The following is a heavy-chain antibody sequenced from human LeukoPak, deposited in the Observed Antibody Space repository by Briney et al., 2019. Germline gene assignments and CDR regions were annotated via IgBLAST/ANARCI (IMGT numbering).Heavy chain of an antibody. CDR1: GGSFSGYY. CDR3: AKAGRDFWSGYSPYYYYYMDV. Sequence: SETLSLTCAVYGGSFSGYYWSWIRQPPGKGLEWIGEINHSGSTNYNPSLKSRVTISVDTSKNQFSLKLSSVTAADTAVYYCAKAGRDFWSGYSPYYYYYMDVWGKGTTVTVS. V-gene: IGHV4-34*01. CDR2: INHSGST. J-gene: IGHJ6*03. D-gene: IGHD3-3*01.